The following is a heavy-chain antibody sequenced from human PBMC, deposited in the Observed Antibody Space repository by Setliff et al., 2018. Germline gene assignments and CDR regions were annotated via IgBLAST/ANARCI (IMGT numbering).Heavy chain of an antibody. CDR2: IIPILGIA. J-gene: IGHJ3*02. D-gene: IGHD3-10*01. CDR3: ARVYYGSGSYLGAFDI. Sequence: SVKVSCKASGGTFSSYAISWARQAPGQGLEWMGGIIPILGIANYAQKFQGRVTITADKSTSTAYMELSSLRSDDTAVYYCARVYYGSGSYLGAFDIWGQGTMVTVSS. CDR1: GGTFSSYA. V-gene: IGHV1-69*10.